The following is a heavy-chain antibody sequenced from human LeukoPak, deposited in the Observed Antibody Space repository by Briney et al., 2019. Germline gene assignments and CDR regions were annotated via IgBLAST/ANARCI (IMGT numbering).Heavy chain of an antibody. CDR2: ISGSSSDI. CDR1: GFTFSNYA. D-gene: IGHD3-22*01. V-gene: IGHV3-21*01. CDR3: ARRGCYDSSGYDY. Sequence: GGSLRLSCAASGFTFSNYAMNWVRQAPGKGLEWVSSISGSSSDIYYADSVKGRFTISRDNAKKSLHLQIKGLRAEDTAIYYCARRGCYDSSGYDYWGQGTLVTVSS. J-gene: IGHJ4*02.